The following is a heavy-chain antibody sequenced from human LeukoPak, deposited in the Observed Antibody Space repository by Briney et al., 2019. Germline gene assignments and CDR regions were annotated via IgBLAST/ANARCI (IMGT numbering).Heavy chain of an antibody. D-gene: IGHD3-22*01. CDR1: GGSISSSSYY. J-gene: IGHJ3*02. V-gene: IGHV4-39*01. Sequence: SETLSLTCTVSGGSISSSSYYWGWVRQPPGKGLEWIGSIYYSGSTYYNPSLKSRVTISVDTSKNQFSLKLSSVTAADTAVYYCASFPIVVVITTFAFDIWDQGTMVTVSS. CDR2: IYYSGST. CDR3: ASFPIVVVITTFAFDI.